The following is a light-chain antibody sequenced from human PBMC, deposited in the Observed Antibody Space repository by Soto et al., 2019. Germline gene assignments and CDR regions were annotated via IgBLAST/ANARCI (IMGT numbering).Light chain of an antibody. V-gene: IGKV1-6*01. CDR3: LQDYNYPRT. CDR2: AAS. J-gene: IGKJ1*01. Sequence: AIQMTQSPSSLSASVGDIVTITCRASQGIRNDLGWYQQKPGKAPKLLIYAASSLQSGVPSRFSGSGSGTDFTLNISSLQPEDFATYYCLQDYNYPRTFGQGTKVEIK. CDR1: QGIRND.